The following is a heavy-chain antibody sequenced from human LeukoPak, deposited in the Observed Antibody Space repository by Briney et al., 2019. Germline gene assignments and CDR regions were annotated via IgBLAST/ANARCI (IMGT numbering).Heavy chain of an antibody. J-gene: IGHJ2*01. CDR2: IHQSGSA. V-gene: IGHV4-30-2*01. CDR3: ARTNYYDSSGYPAHGHWYFDL. D-gene: IGHD3-22*01. Sequence: SQTLSLTCTVSGGSTSSGGYYWSWIQHPPGKGLEWIGYIHQSGSAYYDPSLKSRVTISVDRSKNQFSLNLSSVTAADTALYYCARTNYYDSSGYPAHGHWYFDLWGRGTLVTVSS. CDR1: GGSTSSGGYY.